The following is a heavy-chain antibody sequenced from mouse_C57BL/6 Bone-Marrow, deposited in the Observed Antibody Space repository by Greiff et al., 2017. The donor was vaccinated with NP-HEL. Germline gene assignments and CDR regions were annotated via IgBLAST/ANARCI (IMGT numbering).Heavy chain of an antibody. Sequence: VQLQQSGAELARPGASVKMSCKASGYTFTSYTMHWVKQRPGQGLEWIGYINPSSGYTKYNQKFKDKATLTADKSSSTAYMQLSSLTSEDSAVYYCASFYYGSIYWYFDVWGRDHGHRLL. CDR3: ASFYYGSIYWYFDV. V-gene: IGHV1-4*01. D-gene: IGHD1-1*01. CDR1: GYTFTSYT. J-gene: IGHJ1*01. CDR2: INPSSGYT.